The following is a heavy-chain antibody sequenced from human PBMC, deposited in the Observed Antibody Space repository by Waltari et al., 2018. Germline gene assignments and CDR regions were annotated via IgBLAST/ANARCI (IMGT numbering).Heavy chain of an antibody. D-gene: IGHD5-12*01. CDR2: ISCDGSNK. CDR1: GFTFSSYG. J-gene: IGHJ6*02. V-gene: IGHV3-30*18. Sequence: QVQLVESGGGVVQPGRSLRLSCAASGFTFSSYGMHWVRQAPGKGLGWVAVISCDGSNKYYAEPVKGRFTISRDKSKNTLYLQMNSLRAEDTAVYYCAKDLWLRFNYYGMDVWGQGTTVTVSS. CDR3: AKDLWLRFNYYGMDV.